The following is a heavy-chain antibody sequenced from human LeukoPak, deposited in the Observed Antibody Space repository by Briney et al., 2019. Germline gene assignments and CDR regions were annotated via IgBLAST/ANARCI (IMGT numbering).Heavy chain of an antibody. J-gene: IGHJ3*02. Sequence: PSETLSLTCTVSGGSISSSSYYWGWIRQPPGKGLEWIGEINHSGSTNYNPSLKSRVTISVDTSKNQFSLKLSSVTAADTAVYYCARRSLAGYDLGRTFDIWGQGTMVTVSS. CDR1: GGSISSSSYY. CDR3: ARRSLAGYDLGRTFDI. V-gene: IGHV4-39*07. D-gene: IGHD5-12*01. CDR2: INHSGST.